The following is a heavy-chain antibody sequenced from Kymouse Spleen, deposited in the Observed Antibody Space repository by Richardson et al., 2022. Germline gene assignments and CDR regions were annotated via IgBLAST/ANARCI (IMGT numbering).Heavy chain of an antibody. CDR3: AKDWNDVRYYYYYGMDV. J-gene: IGHJ6*02. Sequence: EVQLVESGGGLVQPGGSLRLSCAASGFTFSSYAMSWVRQAPGKGLEWVSAISGSGGSTYYADSVKGRFTISRDNSKNTLYLQMNSLRAEDTAVYYCAKDWNDVRYYYYYGMDVWGQGTTVTVSS. D-gene: IGHD1-1*01,IGHD1-20*01. V-gene: IGHV3-23*04. CDR2: ISGSGGST. CDR1: GFTFSSYA.